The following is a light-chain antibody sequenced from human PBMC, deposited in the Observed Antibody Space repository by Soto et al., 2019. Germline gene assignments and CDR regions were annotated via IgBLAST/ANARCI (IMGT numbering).Light chain of an antibody. CDR1: QTVSNNY. Sequence: EIVLTQSPGTLSLSPGERATLSCRTSQTVSNNYLAWYRQNPGQAPTLLIWGASNRAGGIPDRFRGSGSGTAFTLTINRLEPEDFAVYYCQQYGSSPRTFGQGTKVEIK. CDR2: GAS. V-gene: IGKV3-20*01. CDR3: QQYGSSPRT. J-gene: IGKJ2*01.